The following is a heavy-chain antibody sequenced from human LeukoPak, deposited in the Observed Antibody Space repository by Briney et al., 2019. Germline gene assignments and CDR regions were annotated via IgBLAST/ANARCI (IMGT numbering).Heavy chain of an antibody. D-gene: IGHD6-6*01. CDR2: IYTSGST. CDR3: ARGLIRQLAFDY. Sequence: SETLSLTCTVSGDSISSLYWSWIRQPAGKGLEWIGRIYTSGSTNYNPSLKSRVTISEDTSKNQFSLKLSSVTAADTAVYYCARGLIRQLAFDYWGQGTLVTVSS. J-gene: IGHJ4*02. CDR1: GDSISSLY. V-gene: IGHV4-4*07.